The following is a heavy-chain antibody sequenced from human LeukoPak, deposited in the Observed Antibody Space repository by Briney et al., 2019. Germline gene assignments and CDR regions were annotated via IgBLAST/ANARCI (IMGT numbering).Heavy chain of an antibody. CDR2: IIPIFGTA. CDR3: ARDQPNWGAFDI. V-gene: IGHV1-69*13. J-gene: IGHJ3*02. D-gene: IGHD7-27*01. CDR1: GGTFSSYA. Sequence: ASVKVSCKASGGTFSSYAISWVRQAPGQGLEWMGGIIPIFGTANYAQKFQGRVTITADESTSTAYMELSGLRSEDTAVYYCARDQPNWGAFDIWGQGTMVTVSS.